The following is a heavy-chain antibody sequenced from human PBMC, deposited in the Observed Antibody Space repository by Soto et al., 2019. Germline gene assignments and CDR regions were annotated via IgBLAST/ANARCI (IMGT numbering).Heavy chain of an antibody. V-gene: IGHV4-34*01. Sequence: QVQLQQWGAGLLKPSETLSLTCAVYGGSFSGYYWIWIRQPPGKGLEWIGEINHSGSTNYNPSLKSRVTISVDTSKNQFSLKLSSVTAADTAVYYCARVGLHLGELSLYYFDYWGQGTLVTVSS. D-gene: IGHD3-16*02. CDR3: ARVGLHLGELSLYYFDY. CDR1: GGSFSGYY. J-gene: IGHJ4*02. CDR2: INHSGST.